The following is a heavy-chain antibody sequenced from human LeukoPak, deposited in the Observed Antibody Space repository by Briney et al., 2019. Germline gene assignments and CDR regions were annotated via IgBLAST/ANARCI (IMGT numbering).Heavy chain of an antibody. J-gene: IGHJ3*02. D-gene: IGHD6-13*01. CDR3: AREPSGYSSSAAFDI. Sequence: PSETLSLTCTVSGGSISSSSYYWGWIRQPPGKGLEWIGSIYYSGSTYYNPSLKSRVTISVDTSKNQFSLKLSSVTAADTAVYYCAREPSGYSSSAAFDIWGQGTMVTVSS. CDR2: IYYSGST. CDR1: GGSISSSSYY. V-gene: IGHV4-39*07.